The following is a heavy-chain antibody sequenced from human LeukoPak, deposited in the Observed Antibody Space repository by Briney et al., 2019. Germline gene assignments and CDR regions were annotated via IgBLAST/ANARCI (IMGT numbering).Heavy chain of an antibody. V-gene: IGHV3-48*01. Sequence: GGSLRLSCAASGFTFSSYSMNWVRQAPGKGLEWVSYIGSSSSTIYYADSVKGRFTISRDNAKNSLYLQMNSLRAEDTAVYYCARDAHWGQGTLVTVSS. CDR2: IGSSSSTI. CDR1: GFTFSSYS. J-gene: IGHJ4*02. CDR3: ARDAH.